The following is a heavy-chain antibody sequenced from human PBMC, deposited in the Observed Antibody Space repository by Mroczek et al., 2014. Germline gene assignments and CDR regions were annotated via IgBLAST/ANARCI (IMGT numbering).Heavy chain of an antibody. CDR3: ARVREGNYGGNTFDY. D-gene: IGHD4-23*01. CDR1: GGSISSGSYY. J-gene: IGHJ4*02. Sequence: VQLVQSGPGLVKPSQTLSLTCTVSGGSISSGSYYWSWIRQPAGKGLEWIGRIYTSGSTNYNPSLKSRVTMSVDTSKNQFSLKLSSVTAADTAVYYCARVREGNYGGNTFDYWGQGTLVTVSS. CDR2: IYTSGST. V-gene: IGHV4-61*02.